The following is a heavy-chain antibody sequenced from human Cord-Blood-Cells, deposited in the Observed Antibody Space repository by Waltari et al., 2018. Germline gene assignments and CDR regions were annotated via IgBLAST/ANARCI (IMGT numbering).Heavy chain of an antibody. Sequence: QVQLVQSGAEVKKPGASVKVSCKASGYTFTGYYMYWVRQAPGQGLEWMGWINPNSGGTNYAQKFQGRVTMTRDTSSSTAYMELSRLRSDDTAVYYCARELGGSGSSRDYWGQGTLVTVSS. CDR2: INPNSGGT. CDR1: GYTFTGYY. CDR3: ARELGGSGSSRDY. D-gene: IGHD3-10*01. V-gene: IGHV1-2*02. J-gene: IGHJ4*02.